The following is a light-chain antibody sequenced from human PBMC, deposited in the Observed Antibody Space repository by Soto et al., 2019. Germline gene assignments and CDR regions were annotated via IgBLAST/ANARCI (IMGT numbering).Light chain of an antibody. CDR2: LGS. J-gene: IGKJ4*01. Sequence: DIVMTQSPLSLPVTPGEPASISCRSSQSLLHSNGYNYLDWYLQKPGQSPQLLIYLGSNRASGVPDRFSGSGSGTYFTLKISRVAAADVEVDYGMQALQTTFGGGTKVESK. CDR3: MQALQTT. CDR1: QSLLHSNGYNY. V-gene: IGKV2-28*01.